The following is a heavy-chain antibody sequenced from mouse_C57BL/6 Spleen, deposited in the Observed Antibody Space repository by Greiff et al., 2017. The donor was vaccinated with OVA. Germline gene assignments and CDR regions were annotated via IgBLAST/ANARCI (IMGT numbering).Heavy chain of an antibody. Sequence: EVQRVESGGGLVQPGGSLKLSCAASGFTFSDYYMYWVRQTPEKRLEWVAYISNGGGSTYYPDTVKGRFTISGDNAKNTLFLQRSRLKSEDTAMYYWARPRYGSSYNYAMDYWGQGTSVTVSS. CDR2: ISNGGGST. J-gene: IGHJ4*01. V-gene: IGHV5-12*01. D-gene: IGHD1-1*01. CDR1: GFTFSDYY. CDR3: ARPRYGSSYNYAMDY.